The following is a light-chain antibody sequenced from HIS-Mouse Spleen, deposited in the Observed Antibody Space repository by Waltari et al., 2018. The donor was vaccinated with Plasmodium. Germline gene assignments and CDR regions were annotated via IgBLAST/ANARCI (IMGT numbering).Light chain of an antibody. J-gene: IGLJ3*02. Sequence: SYELTQPPSVSVSSGQTARITCSGDALPKKYAYWYQQKSGQAPVLVIYEDSKRPSGIPERFSGSSSGTMATLTISGAQVEDEAEYYCYSTDSSGNHRVFGGGTKLTVL. CDR2: EDS. V-gene: IGLV3-10*01. CDR3: YSTDSSGNHRV. CDR1: ALPKKY.